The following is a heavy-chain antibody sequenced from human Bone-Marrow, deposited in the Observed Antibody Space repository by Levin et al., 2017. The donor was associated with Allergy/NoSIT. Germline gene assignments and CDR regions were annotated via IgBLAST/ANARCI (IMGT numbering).Heavy chain of an antibody. CDR3: ARVSVVAATIENDFYFDY. Sequence: SQTLSLTCTVSGASVSSGSHYWSWIRQPPGKGLEWIGYIYHTGSTKYSPSLRSPVTISIDTSKNQFSLKLSAVTAADTAVYYCARVSVVAATIENDFYFDYWGQGTLVTVSS. J-gene: IGHJ4*02. CDR1: GASVSSGSHY. CDR2: IYHTGST. D-gene: IGHD2-15*01. V-gene: IGHV4-61*01.